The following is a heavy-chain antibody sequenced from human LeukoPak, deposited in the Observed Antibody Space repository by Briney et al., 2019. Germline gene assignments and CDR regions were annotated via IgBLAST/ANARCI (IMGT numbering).Heavy chain of an antibody. CDR3: AKDINFRDVYVAFDI. Sequence: PGGSLRLSCAASGFTFDDYAMHWVRQAPGKGLEWVSGISWNSGSIGYADSVKGRFTISRDNAKNSLYLQMNSLRAEDTALYYCAKDINFRDVYVAFDIWGQGIMVTVSS. V-gene: IGHV3-9*01. J-gene: IGHJ3*02. CDR1: GFTFDDYA. CDR2: ISWNSGSI. D-gene: IGHD3-16*01.